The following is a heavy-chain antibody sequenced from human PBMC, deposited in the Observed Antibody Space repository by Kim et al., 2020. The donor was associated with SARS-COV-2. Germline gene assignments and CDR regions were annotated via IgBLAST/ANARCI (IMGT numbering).Heavy chain of an antibody. V-gene: IGHV2-5*02. J-gene: IGHJ4*02. D-gene: IGHD6-13*01. CDR1: GFSLSTSGVG. Sequence: SGPTLVKPTQTLTLTCTFSGFSLSTSGVGVGWIRQPPGKALEWLALIYWDDYKRYSPSLKSRLTITKDTSKNQVVLTMTNMDPVDTATYYCGHRCLAAAGSVLDYWGQGTLVTVSS. CDR3: GHRCLAAAGSVLDY. CDR2: IYWDDYK.